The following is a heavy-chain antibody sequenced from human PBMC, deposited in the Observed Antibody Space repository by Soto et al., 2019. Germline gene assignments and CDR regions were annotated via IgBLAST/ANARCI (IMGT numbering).Heavy chain of an antibody. V-gene: IGHV3-21*04. CDR3: AKEGSSSLYYFDC. CDR2: ISSSSSNT. CDR1: GFTFSSYS. D-gene: IGHD6-6*01. J-gene: IGHJ4*02. Sequence: PGGSLRLSCAASGFTFSSYSMNWVRQAPGKGLEWVSSISSSSSNTYYADSVKGRFTISRDSSKNSLYLRMNSLRAEDTALYYCAKEGSSSLYYFDCWGQGTLVTVSS.